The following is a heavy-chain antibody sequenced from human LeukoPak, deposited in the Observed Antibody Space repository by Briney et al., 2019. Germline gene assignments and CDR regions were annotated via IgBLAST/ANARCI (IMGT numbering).Heavy chain of an antibody. CDR2: IKQDGSEK. J-gene: IGHJ6*03. CDR3: ARASGYSSGWYLYYYYYMDV. V-gene: IGHV3-7*01. D-gene: IGHD6-19*01. Sequence: GGSLRLSCAASGFTFDDYGMSWVRQAPGKGLEWVANIKQDGSEKYYVDSVKGRFTISRDNAKNSLYLQMNSLRAEDTAVYYCARASGYSSGWYLYYYYYMDVWGKGTTVTVSS. CDR1: GFTFDDYG.